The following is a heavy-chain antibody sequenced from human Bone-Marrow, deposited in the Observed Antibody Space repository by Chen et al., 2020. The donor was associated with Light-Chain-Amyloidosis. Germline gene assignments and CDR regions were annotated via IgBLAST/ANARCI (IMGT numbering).Heavy chain of an antibody. D-gene: IGHD5-12*01. V-gene: IGHV5-51*01. CDR3: ARRRDGYNFDY. J-gene: IGHJ4*02. CDR2: IYPDDSDA. Sequence: EVQLEQSGPEVKKPGESLKISCKGSGYTFPNYWIGWVRQMPGKGLEWMGVIYPDDSDARYSPSFEGQVTISADKSITTAYLQWRRLTASDTAMYYCARRRDGYNFDYWGQGTLVTVSS. CDR1: GYTFPNYW.